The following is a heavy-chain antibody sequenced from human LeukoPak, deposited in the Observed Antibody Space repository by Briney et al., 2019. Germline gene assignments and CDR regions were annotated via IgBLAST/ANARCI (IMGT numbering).Heavy chain of an antibody. V-gene: IGHV1-2*02. D-gene: IGHD3-10*01. CDR3: ARDFRVVRGVIIDY. CDR2: INPNSGGT. CDR1: GYTFTGYY. J-gene: IGHJ4*02. Sequence: ASVKVSCKASGYTFTGYYMHWVRQAPGQGLEWMGWINPNSGGTNYAQKFQGRVTMTRDTSISTAYMELSRLRSDDTAVYYCARDFRVVRGVIIDYWGQGTLVTVSS.